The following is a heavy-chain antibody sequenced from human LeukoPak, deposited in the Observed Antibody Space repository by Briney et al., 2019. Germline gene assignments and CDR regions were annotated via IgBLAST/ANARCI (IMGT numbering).Heavy chain of an antibody. CDR2: IRQDGGEK. Sequence: PGGSLRLSCAASGFTFSTYWMNWVRQAPGKGLEWVANIRQDGGEKYYVDSVKGRFTISRDNAENSLYLHMNSLRAEDTAVYYCAKDRGNDYGVFDYWGQGILVTVSS. V-gene: IGHV3-7*01. D-gene: IGHD4-17*01. CDR3: AKDRGNDYGVFDY. CDR1: GFTFSTYW. J-gene: IGHJ4*02.